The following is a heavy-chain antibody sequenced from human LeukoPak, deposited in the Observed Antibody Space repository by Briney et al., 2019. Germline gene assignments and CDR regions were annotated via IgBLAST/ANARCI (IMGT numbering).Heavy chain of an antibody. J-gene: IGHJ4*02. CDR3: AKGPRITIFGVVIQNAYYFDY. CDR1: GFTFSSYS. Sequence: PGGSLRLSCAASGFTFSSYSMSWVRQAPGKGLEWVSAISGSGGSTYYADSVKGRFTISRDNSKNTLYLQMNSLRAEDTAVYYCAKGPRITIFGVVIQNAYYFDYWGQGTLVTVSS. CDR2: ISGSGGST. D-gene: IGHD3-3*01. V-gene: IGHV3-23*01.